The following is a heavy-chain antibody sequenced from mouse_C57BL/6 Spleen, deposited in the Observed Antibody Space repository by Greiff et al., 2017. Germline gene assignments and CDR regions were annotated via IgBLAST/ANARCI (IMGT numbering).Heavy chain of an antibody. V-gene: IGHV1-15*01. J-gene: IGHJ4*01. Sequence: QVQLKESGAELVRPGASVTLSCKASGYTFTDYEMHWVKQTPVHGLEWIGAIDPETGGTAYNQKFKGKAILTADKSSSTAYMELRSLTSEDSAVYYCTRRSNYGIDYAMDYWGQGTSVTVSS. D-gene: IGHD1-1*01. CDR1: GYTFTDYE. CDR3: TRRSNYGIDYAMDY. CDR2: IDPETGGT.